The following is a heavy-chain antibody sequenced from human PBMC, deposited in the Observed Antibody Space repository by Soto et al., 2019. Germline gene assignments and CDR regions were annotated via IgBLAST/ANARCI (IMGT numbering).Heavy chain of an antibody. Sequence: SETLSLTCGVYGGSFSGYFWSWIRQPPGKGLEWIGAILHSGSTNYNPSLKSRVSISGDTSKKQFSLKLTSVTAADTAVYYCAREQTRVGYCSGGSCRSSFDSWGQGTLVTVSS. CDR3: AREQTRVGYCSGGSCRSSFDS. CDR2: ILHSGST. D-gene: IGHD2-15*01. V-gene: IGHV4-34*12. J-gene: IGHJ4*02. CDR1: GGSFSGYF.